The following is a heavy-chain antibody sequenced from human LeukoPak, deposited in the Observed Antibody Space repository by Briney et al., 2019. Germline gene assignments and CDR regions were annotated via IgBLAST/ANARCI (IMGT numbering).Heavy chain of an antibody. V-gene: IGHV3-64D*06. CDR3: AIYYYDSSGYYKFDY. D-gene: IGHD3-22*01. J-gene: IGHJ4*02. CDR1: GFTFSSYA. Sequence: PGGSLRLSCSASGFTFSSYAMHWVRQAPGKGLEYVSAISSNGGSTYYADSVKGRFTISRDNSKNTLYLQMSSLRAEDTAVYYCAIYYYDSSGYYKFDYWGQGTLVTVSS. CDR2: ISSNGGST.